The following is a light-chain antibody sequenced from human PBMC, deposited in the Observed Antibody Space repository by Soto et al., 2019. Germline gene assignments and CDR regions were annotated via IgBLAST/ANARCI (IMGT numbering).Light chain of an antibody. CDR1: SSDVGSYNL. Sequence: QSVLTQPASVSGSPGQSITISCTGTSSDVGSYNLVSWYQQHPGKAPKLMIYEVSKRPSGVSNRFSGSKSGNTASLTISGLQAEDEADYSCCSYAGSSTYVSGTGTKVTVL. J-gene: IGLJ1*01. CDR3: CSYAGSSTYV. CDR2: EVS. V-gene: IGLV2-23*02.